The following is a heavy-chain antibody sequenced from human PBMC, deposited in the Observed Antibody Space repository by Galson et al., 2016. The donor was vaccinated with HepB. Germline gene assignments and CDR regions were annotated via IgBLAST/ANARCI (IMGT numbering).Heavy chain of an antibody. CDR2: ITWNNDGI. D-gene: IGHD3-22*01. J-gene: IGHJ5*02. CDR3: VKGEGGYFDH. Sequence: WIRQPPEKGLEWVSGITWNNDGIAYADSVKGRFTISRDNAKNSLYLHMKGLRPEDTALYYCVKGEGGYFDHWGQGTVVTVSS. V-gene: IGHV3-9*01.